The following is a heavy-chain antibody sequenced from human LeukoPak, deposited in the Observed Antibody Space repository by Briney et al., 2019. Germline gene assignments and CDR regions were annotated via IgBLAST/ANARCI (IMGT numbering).Heavy chain of an antibody. CDR3: ARDYDSSHYWFDY. Sequence: GGSLRLSCAASGFTFSSYSMNWVRQALGKGLEWVSSISSSSTYIYYADSVKGRFTISRDNAKNSLYLQMNSLRAEDTAVYYCARDYDSSHYWFDYWGQGTLVTVSS. V-gene: IGHV3-21*01. CDR2: ISSSSTYI. J-gene: IGHJ4*02. D-gene: IGHD3-22*01. CDR1: GFTFSSYS.